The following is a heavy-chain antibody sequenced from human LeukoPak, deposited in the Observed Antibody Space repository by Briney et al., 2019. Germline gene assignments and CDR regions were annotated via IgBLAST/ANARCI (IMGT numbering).Heavy chain of an antibody. Sequence: ASVKVSCKASGFTFTSSAVQWVRQARGQRLEWIGWIVVGSGNTNYAQKFQERVTITRDMSTSTAYMELSSLRSEDTAVYYCAAVGTSIAPSDYWGQGTLVTVSS. D-gene: IGHD6-6*01. CDR2: IVVGSGNT. CDR1: GFTFTSSA. CDR3: AAVGTSIAPSDY. V-gene: IGHV1-58*01. J-gene: IGHJ4*02.